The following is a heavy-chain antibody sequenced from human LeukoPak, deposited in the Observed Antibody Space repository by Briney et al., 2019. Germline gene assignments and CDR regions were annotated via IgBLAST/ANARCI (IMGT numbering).Heavy chain of an antibody. CDR1: GYTFTGYY. CDR2: INPNSGGT. V-gene: IGHV1-2*06. D-gene: IGHD2-2*01. CDR3: ARDLIYAGYQLDYGMDV. Sequence: ASVKVSCKASGYTFTGYYMHWVRQAPGQGLEWMGRINPNSGGTNYAQKFQGRVTMTRDTSISTAYMELSRLRSDDTAVYYCARDLIYAGYQLDYGMDVWGQGTTVTVSS. J-gene: IGHJ6*02.